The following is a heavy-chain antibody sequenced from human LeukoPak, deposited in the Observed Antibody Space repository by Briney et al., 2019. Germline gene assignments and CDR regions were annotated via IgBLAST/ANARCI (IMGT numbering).Heavy chain of an antibody. V-gene: IGHV1-69-2*01. CDR2: VDPEDGET. J-gene: IGHJ5*02. CDR1: GYTFTDYY. Sequence: GASVKVSCKASGYTFTDYYMHWVPQAPGKGLEWMGRVDPEDGETIYAEKFQGRVTITADTSTDTAYMELSSLRSDDTAVYYCARGYDVVVPAAINWFDPWGQGTLVTVSS. D-gene: IGHD2-2*01. CDR3: ARGYDVVVPAAINWFDP.